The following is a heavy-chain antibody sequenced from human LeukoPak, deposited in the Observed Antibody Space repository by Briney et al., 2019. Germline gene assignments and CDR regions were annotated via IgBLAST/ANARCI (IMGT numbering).Heavy chain of an antibody. V-gene: IGHV1-2*02. D-gene: IGHD3-22*01. CDR2: INPNSGGT. J-gene: IGHJ4*02. CDR3: ASTRYDSSGYYHDY. Sequence: GASVKVSCKASGYTFTGYYMHWVRQAPGQGLEWMGWINPNSGGTNYAQKFQGRVTMTRDTSISTAYMELSRLRSDDTAVYYCASTRYDSSGYYHDYWGQGTLVTVSS. CDR1: GYTFTGYY.